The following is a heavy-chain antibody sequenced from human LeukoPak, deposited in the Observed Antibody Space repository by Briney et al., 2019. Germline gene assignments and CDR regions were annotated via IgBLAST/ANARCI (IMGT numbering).Heavy chain of an antibody. D-gene: IGHD6-13*01. CDR3: ARGRSSSWYNFDY. CDR1: GGSISSYY. Sequence: SETLSLTCTVSGGSISSYYWSWIRQPPGKGLEWIGYIYYSGSTNYNPSLKSRVTISVDTSKNQFSLKLSSVTAADTAVYYCARGRSSSWYNFDYWGQGSLVTVSS. V-gene: IGHV4-59*01. J-gene: IGHJ4*02. CDR2: IYYSGST.